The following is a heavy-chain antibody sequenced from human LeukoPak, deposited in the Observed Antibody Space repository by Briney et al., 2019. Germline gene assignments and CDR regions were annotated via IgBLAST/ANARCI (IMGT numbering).Heavy chain of an antibody. CDR2: ISAYNGNT. J-gene: IGHJ4*02. D-gene: IGHD3-10*01. Sequence: ASVKVSCKASGYTFTSYGISWVRQAPGQGLEWMGWISAYNGNTSYAQKLQGRVTMTTDTSTSTAYMELRSLRSDDTAVYYCARSFLGWFGELLRPSDYWGQGTLVTVSS. CDR1: GYTFTSYG. CDR3: ARSFLGWFGELLRPSDY. V-gene: IGHV1-18*01.